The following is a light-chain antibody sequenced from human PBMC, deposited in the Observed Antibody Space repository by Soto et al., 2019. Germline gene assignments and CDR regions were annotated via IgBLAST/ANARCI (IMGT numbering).Light chain of an antibody. Sequence: EILMTQSPATLSVSPGERVTLSCRAGKGVTTNCAWYQQKSGQSPRLLIYGASSRATGIPDSVSGSGSGMDGKRTISSLAPEDFAVYYCQQSGDSQWTFGQGTKVDIK. CDR1: KGVTTN. V-gene: IGKV3D-15*01. CDR2: GAS. CDR3: QQSGDSQWT. J-gene: IGKJ1*01.